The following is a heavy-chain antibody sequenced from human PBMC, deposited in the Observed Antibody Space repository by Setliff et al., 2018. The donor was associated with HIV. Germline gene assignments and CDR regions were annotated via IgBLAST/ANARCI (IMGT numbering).Heavy chain of an antibody. CDR2: IYHRGST. CDR1: GASITTDTYY. D-gene: IGHD4-17*01. V-gene: IGHV4-39*02. Sequence: ASETLSLTCTVSGASITTDTYYWAWIRQPPGKGLEWIGSIYHRGSTHHNPSLKSRVTISIDTSNNQISLRLSSVTAADTAMYYCVRDDYGYNGKGFDYWGPGTLVTVSS. J-gene: IGHJ4*02. CDR3: VRDDYGYNGKGFDY.